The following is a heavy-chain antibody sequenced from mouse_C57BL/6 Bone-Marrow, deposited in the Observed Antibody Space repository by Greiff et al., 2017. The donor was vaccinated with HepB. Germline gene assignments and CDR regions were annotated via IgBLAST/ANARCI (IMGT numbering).Heavy chain of an antibody. CDR1: GYTFTSYW. CDR3: AKDPYYSNPWGGYFDV. Sequence: VQLQQPGAELVKPGASVKMSCKASGYTFTSYWITWVKQRPGQGLEWIGDIYPGSGSTNYNEKFKSKATLTVDTSSSTAYMQLSSLTSEDSAVYYCAKDPYYSNPWGGYFDVWGTGTTVTVSS. J-gene: IGHJ1*03. CDR2: IYPGSGST. V-gene: IGHV1-55*01. D-gene: IGHD2-5*01.